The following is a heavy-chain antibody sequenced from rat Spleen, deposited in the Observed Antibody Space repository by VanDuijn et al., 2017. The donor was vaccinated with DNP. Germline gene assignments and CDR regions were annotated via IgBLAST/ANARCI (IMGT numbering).Heavy chain of an antibody. Sequence: EVQLVESGGGLVQPGGSLRLSCAASGFTFSDYGMAWVRQVPSKGLEWVASINSDGHNTFYRASVKGRFTISRDNAKSSLDLQMNSLRSEDMATYYCARQGPAITTRYFDYWGQGVMVTVSS. D-gene: IGHD1-4*01. CDR2: INSDGHNT. CDR3: ARQGPAITTRYFDY. J-gene: IGHJ2*01. V-gene: IGHV5S13*01. CDR1: GFTFSDYG.